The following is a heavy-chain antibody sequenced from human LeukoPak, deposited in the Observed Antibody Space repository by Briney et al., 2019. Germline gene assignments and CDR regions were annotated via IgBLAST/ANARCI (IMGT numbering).Heavy chain of an antibody. CDR3: ARYQNYYYYGMDV. Sequence: SETLSLTCTVYGGSFSGYYWSWIRKPPGKGLEWIGEINHSGSTNYNPSLKSRVTISVDTSKNQFSLKLSSVTAADTAIYYCARYQNYYYYGMDVWGQGTLVTVSS. CDR1: GGSFSGYY. D-gene: IGHD2-2*01. CDR2: INHSGST. J-gene: IGHJ6*02. V-gene: IGHV4-34*01.